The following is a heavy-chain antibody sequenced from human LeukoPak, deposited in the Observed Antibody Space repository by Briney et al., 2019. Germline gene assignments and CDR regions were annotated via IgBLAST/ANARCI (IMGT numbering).Heavy chain of an antibody. CDR1: GFTFSSYG. V-gene: IGHV3-33*01. D-gene: IGHD4-17*01. CDR3: ARDEAVMTTVLSDAFDI. Sequence: EGSLRLSCAASGFTFSSYGMHWVRQAPGKGLEWVALIWYDGSKKFYTDSVKGRFTISRDNSKNTLYLQMNSLRAEDTAVYYCARDEAVMTTVLSDAFDIWGQGTMVTVSS. CDR2: IWYDGSKK. J-gene: IGHJ3*02.